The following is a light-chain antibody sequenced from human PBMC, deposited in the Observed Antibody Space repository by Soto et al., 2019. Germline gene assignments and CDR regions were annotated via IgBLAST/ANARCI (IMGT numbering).Light chain of an antibody. CDR2: KAS. CDR1: HSISVW. V-gene: IGKV1-5*03. Sequence: DIQMTQSPSTLSSSVGDRVTITCRASHSISVWLAWYQQKPGKAPKLLIYKASTLESGVPSRFSGRGSGTEFTLTISSLQPDDFATYYCQQYYTYPDTFGQGTKLELK. CDR3: QQYYTYPDT. J-gene: IGKJ2*01.